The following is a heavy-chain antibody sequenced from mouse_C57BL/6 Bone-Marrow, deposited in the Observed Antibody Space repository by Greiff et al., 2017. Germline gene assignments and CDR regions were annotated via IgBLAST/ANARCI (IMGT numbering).Heavy chain of an antibody. CDR1: GYTFTSYW. J-gene: IGHJ3*01. Sequence: QVQLQQPGTELVKPGASVKLSCKASGYTFTSYWMHWVKQRPIQGLEWIGNIDPSDSETHYNQKFKDKATLTVDKSSSTAYLQLSSLTSEDSAVYYCARGGFAYWGQGTLVTVSA. V-gene: IGHV1-52*01. CDR2: IDPSDSET. CDR3: ARGGFAY.